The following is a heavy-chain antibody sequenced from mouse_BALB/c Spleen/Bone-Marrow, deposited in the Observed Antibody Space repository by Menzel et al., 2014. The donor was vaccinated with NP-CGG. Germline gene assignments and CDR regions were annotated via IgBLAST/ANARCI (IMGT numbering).Heavy chain of an antibody. V-gene: IGHV1-28*01. CDR2: IDPFNGVT. J-gene: IGHJ3*01. CDR1: GYSFTSYY. D-gene: IGHD2-4*01. CDR3: ARRVITTGPGFAY. Sequence: VQLQQSGPELMKPEASVKISCKASGYSFTSYYIHWVKQNHGKSLEWIGYIDPFNGVTIYNQKFKGKATLTADKSSSIAYMHLSSLTSEDSAVYYCARRVITTGPGFAYWGQGTLVTVAA.